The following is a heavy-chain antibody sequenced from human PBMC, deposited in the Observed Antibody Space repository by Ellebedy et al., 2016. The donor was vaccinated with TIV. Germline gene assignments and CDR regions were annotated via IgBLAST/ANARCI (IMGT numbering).Heavy chain of an antibody. J-gene: IGHJ4*01. CDR1: GGSFTSYY. CDR2: IDNRVPT. V-gene: IGHV4-34*01. Sequence: MPSETLSLTCAVYGGSFTSYYWSWIRQSPGKGLEWFGEIDNRVPTTYNPSLKSRVIISVDTSKNQFSLKGRSVTAADTGIYYCSRSGTYARSSLFDYWGQGNLVTVSS. D-gene: IGHD1-26*01. CDR3: SRSGTYARSSLFDY.